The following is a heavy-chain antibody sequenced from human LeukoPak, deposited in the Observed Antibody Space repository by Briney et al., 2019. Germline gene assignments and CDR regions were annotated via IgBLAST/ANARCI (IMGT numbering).Heavy chain of an antibody. CDR3: ARWGRDIVVVPAASSAYYYYYYMDV. J-gene: IGHJ6*03. V-gene: IGHV3-7*01. Sequence: GGSLRLSCAASGFTFSSYWMSWVRQAPGKGLEWVANIKQDGSEKYYVDSVKGRFTISRDNAKNSLYLQMNSLRAEDTAVYYCARWGRDIVVVPAASSAYYYYYYMDVWGKGTTVTISS. CDR1: GFTFSSYW. CDR2: IKQDGSEK. D-gene: IGHD2-2*01.